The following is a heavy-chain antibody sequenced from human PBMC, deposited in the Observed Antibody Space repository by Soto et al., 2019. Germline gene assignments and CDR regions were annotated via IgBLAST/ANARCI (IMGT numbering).Heavy chain of an antibody. V-gene: IGHV3-15*07. D-gene: IGHD3-10*01. CDR3: TTDGNFGGVVVAFHL. Sequence: EVQMVESGGGLVKPGGSLRLSCAVSGFSFSEAWMNWVRQAPGKGLEWVGRIKSKAGGGAIDYVAPVKGRFTISRDDSKDTLYLQINSLKPEDTAVYYCTTDGNFGGVVVAFHLWGQGTMLTVSS. J-gene: IGHJ3*01. CDR2: IKSKAGGGAI. CDR1: GFSFSEAW.